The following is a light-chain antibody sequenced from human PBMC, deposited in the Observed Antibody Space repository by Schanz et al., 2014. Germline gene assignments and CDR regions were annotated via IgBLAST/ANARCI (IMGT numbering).Light chain of an antibody. CDR1: SSDVGGFNY. Sequence: QSALTQPASVSGSPGQSITISCTGTSSDVGGFNYVSWYQQHPGKAPKLMIYDVSNRPSGVSNRFSGSKSGNTASLTISGLQADDEADYYCSSYAGSTTYWLFGGGTKLTVL. V-gene: IGLV2-14*03. J-gene: IGLJ3*02. CDR3: SSYAGSTTYWL. CDR2: DVS.